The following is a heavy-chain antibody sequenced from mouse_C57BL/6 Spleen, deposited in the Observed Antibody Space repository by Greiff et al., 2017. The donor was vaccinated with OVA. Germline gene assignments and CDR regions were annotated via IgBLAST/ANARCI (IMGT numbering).Heavy chain of an antibody. J-gene: IGHJ1*03. Sequence: QVQLQQSGAELVKPGASVKISCKASGYAFSSYWMNWVKQRPGKGLEWIGQIYPGDGDTNYNGKFKGKATLTADKSSSTAYMQLSSLTSEDSAVYFCARVRLLPTARYCDVWGTGTTVTVSS. D-gene: IGHD2-3*01. CDR3: ARVRLLPTARYCDV. CDR2: IYPGDGDT. CDR1: GYAFSSYW. V-gene: IGHV1-80*01.